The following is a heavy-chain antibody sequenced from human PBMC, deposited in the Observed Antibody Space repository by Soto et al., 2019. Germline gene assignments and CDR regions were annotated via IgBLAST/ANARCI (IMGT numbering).Heavy chain of an antibody. Sequence: ASVKVSCKASGYTFTSYGISWVRQAPGQGLEWMGWISAYNGNTNYAQKLQGRVTMTTDTSTSTAYMELRSLRSDDTAVYYCAWVEQWLPPNWFDPWGQGTLVTVS. CDR1: GYTFTSYG. D-gene: IGHD6-19*01. V-gene: IGHV1-18*01. CDR2: ISAYNGNT. CDR3: AWVEQWLPPNWFDP. J-gene: IGHJ5*02.